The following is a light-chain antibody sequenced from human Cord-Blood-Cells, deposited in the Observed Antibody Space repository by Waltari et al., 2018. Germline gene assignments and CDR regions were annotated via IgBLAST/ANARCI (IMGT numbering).Light chain of an antibody. V-gene: IGKV1-39*01. J-gene: IGKJ3*01. CDR3: QHSYSTPFT. Sequence: DIQMTQSPSSLSASVGDRVTITCRASQSINSYLNWYQQKPGKAPKLLIYAASRLQSGVPSRFSGSGSGTDFTLTISSLQPEDFATYYCQHSYSTPFTFGPGTKVDIK. CDR1: QSINSY. CDR2: AAS.